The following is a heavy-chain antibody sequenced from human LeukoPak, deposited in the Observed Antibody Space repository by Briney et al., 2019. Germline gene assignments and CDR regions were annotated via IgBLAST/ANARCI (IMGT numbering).Heavy chain of an antibody. CDR2: ISAYNGNT. CDR1: GYTFISYG. Sequence: ASVKVSCKASGYTFISYGISWVRQAPGQGLEWMGWISAYNGNTNYAQKLQGRVTMTTDTSTSAGYMELRSLRSDDTAVYYCARGVLGRYYYGSGSYYLDYWGQGTLVTVSS. CDR3: ARGVLGRYYYGSGSYYLDY. V-gene: IGHV1-18*01. D-gene: IGHD3-10*01. J-gene: IGHJ4*02.